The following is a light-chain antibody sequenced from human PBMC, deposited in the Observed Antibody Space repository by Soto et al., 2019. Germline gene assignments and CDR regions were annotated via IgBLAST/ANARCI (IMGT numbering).Light chain of an antibody. V-gene: IGKV3-15*01. CDR3: QQYNSRPT. CDR1: QSVTSH. J-gene: IGKJ2*01. CDR2: GAS. Sequence: EIVMTQSPATLSVSPWERAALSCRASQSVTSHLAWYQQKPGQAPRLLIFGASTRATGIPARFSGSGSGTDFTLTISSLQSEDFAVYYRQQYNSRPTFGQGTKVDIK.